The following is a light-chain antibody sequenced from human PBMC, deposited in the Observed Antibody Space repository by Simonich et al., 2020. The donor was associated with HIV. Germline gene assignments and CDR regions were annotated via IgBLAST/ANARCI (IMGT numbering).Light chain of an antibody. J-gene: IGKJ5*01. CDR3: QQYNNWPPIT. V-gene: IGKV3-15*01. Sequence: EIVLTQSPATLSVSPGERATLSCRASQSVSSDLAWYQQKPAQPPRLLIYGASTRATGIPARCSGSGSGTEFTLTISSMQSEDFAIYYCQQYNNWPPITFGQGTRLEIK. CDR2: GAS. CDR1: QSVSSD.